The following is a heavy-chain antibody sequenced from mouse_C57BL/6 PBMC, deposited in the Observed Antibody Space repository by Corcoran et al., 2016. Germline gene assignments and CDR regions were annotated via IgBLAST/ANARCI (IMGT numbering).Heavy chain of an antibody. J-gene: IGHJ3*01. CDR1: GYTFTSYG. Sequence: QVQLQQSGAELARPGASVKLSCKAAGYTFTSYGISWVKQRTGQGLEWIGEIYPRSGNTYYNEKFKGKATLTADKSSSTAYMELRSLTSEDSAVYFCARRSNSAWFAYWCQGTLVTVSA. V-gene: IGHV1-81*01. CDR2: IYPRSGNT. CDR3: ARRSNSAWFAY. D-gene: IGHD2-5*01.